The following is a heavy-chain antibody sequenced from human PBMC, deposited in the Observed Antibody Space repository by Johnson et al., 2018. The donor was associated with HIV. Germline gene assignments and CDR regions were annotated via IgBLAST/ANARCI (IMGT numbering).Heavy chain of an antibody. CDR2: ISSSGSTI. D-gene: IGHD2-8*02. J-gene: IGHJ3*02. CDR1: GFTFSDYY. Sequence: QVQLVESGGGLVKPGGSLRLSCAASGFTFSDYYMSWIRQAPGKGLEWVSYISSSGSTIYYADSVKGRFTISRDNAKNSLYLQMNSLGAEDTAVYYCAKLLCTVSVCNFETLYDAFDNWGQGTMVTVSS. V-gene: IGHV3-11*04. CDR3: AKLLCTVSVCNFETLYDAFDN.